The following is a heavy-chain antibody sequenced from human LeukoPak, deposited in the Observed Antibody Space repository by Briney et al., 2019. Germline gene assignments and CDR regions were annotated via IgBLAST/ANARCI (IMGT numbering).Heavy chain of an antibody. D-gene: IGHD5-12*01. CDR3: ARVGYSGWNLEY. J-gene: IGHJ4*02. CDR1: GLTFRSYW. Sequence: GGSLRLSCAASGLTFRSYWMSWVRQAPGKGLEWVANINQGGSVKDYVDSVKGRFTISRGDAKNSLYVQMNSLRDEDTAVYYCARVGYSGWNLEYWGQGTLVTVSS. CDR2: INQGGSVK. V-gene: IGHV3-7*01.